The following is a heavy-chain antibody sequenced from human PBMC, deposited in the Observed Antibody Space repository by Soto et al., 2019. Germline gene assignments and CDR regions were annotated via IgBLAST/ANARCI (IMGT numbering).Heavy chain of an antibody. V-gene: IGHV4-4*02. CDR2: IYHSGSI. Sequence: PSETLSLTCTVSNASISRRKRWTWGRQTPGKGLEWIGEIYHSGSINHNPSLKSRVTMSVDKSNNQFSLKMTSVTAADTAVYYCASKFGELLADAFAIRGQGTVVTVSS. CDR1: NASISRRKR. CDR3: ASKFGELLADAFAI. J-gene: IGHJ3*02. D-gene: IGHD3-10*01.